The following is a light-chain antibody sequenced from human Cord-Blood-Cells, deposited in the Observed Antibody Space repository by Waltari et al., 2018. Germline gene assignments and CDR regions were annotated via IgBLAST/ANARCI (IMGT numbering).Light chain of an antibody. J-gene: IGKJ2*01. CDR2: GAS. CDR1: QSVSSSY. CDR3: QQYGSSYT. Sequence: EIVVTQSPGTLSLSPGERATLSCRASQSVSSSYLAWYQQKPGQAPRLLIYGASSRATGIPYRFSGSGSGTDFTLTISRLEPEDFAVYYCQQYGSSYTFGQGTKLEIK. V-gene: IGKV3-20*01.